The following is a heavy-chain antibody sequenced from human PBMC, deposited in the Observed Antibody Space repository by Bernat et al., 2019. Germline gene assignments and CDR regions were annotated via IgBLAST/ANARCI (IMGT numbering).Heavy chain of an antibody. CDR1: GFTFSSYS. CDR3: ARPLGRRSYYNRF. Sequence: EVQLVESGGGLVQPGGSLRLSCAASGFTFSSYSMNWVRQAPGKGLEWVSYISSSSSTIDYADSVKGRFTISRDNAKNSLYLQMNSLRAEDTAVDYCARPLGRRSYYNRFWGQGTLVTVSS. CDR2: ISSSSSTI. J-gene: IGHJ4*02. D-gene: IGHD3-10*01. V-gene: IGHV3-48*01.